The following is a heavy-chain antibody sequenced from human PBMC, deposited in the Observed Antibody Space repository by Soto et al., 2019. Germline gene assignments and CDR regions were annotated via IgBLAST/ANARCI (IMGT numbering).Heavy chain of an antibody. V-gene: IGHV4-59*03. CDR2: TSYTANT. CDR1: GGYNTSYH. J-gene: IGHJ5*02. CDR3: APDMHAGFTNYCNP. D-gene: IGHD4-4*01. Sequence: KTSQTLSLPFTVSGGYNTSYHWSWVRQFRGKGLECIVYTSYTANTNYNPSLQRRVNISMDTSKNKLSLKLTSMTAADTAVYYLAPDMHAGFTNYCNPWRRRTLGAVSS.